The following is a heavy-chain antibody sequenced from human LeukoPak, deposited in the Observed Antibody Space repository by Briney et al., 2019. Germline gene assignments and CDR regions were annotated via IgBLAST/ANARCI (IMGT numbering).Heavy chain of an antibody. CDR2: IYTSGST. J-gene: IGHJ3*02. V-gene: IGHV4-4*07. CDR3: ARESSSWAPDAFDI. CDR1: GGSISSYY. D-gene: IGHD6-13*01. Sequence: PSETLSLTCTVSGGSISSYYWSWIRQPAGKGLEWIGRIYTSGSTNYNPSLKSRVTMSVGTSKNQFSLKLSSVTAADTAVYYCARESSSWAPDAFDIWGQGTMVTVSS.